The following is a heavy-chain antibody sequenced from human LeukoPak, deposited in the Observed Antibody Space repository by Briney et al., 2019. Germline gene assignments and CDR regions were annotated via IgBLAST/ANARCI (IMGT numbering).Heavy chain of an antibody. CDR2: IYYSGST. J-gene: IGHJ4*02. Sequence: PSETLSLTCSVSGGSITGYSWSWIRQPPGKGPEWIGYIYYSGSTNYNPSLKSRVTISVDTSKNQFSLKLSSVTAADTAVYYCARLGNWEGRRYFDYWGQGTLVTVSS. V-gene: IGHV4-59*08. CDR1: GGSITGYS. CDR3: ARLGNWEGRRYFDY. D-gene: IGHD7-27*01.